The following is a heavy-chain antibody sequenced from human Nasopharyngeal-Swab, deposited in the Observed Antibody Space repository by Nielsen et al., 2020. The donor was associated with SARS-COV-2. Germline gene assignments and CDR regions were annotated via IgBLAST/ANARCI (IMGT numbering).Heavy chain of an antibody. V-gene: IGHV4-39*07. D-gene: IGHD3-10*01. Sequence: VSLRLSCTVSGGSISSSSYYWGWIRQPPGKGLEWIGSIYYSGSTYYNPSLKSRVTISVDTSKNQFSLKLSSVTAADTAVYYCARIPREYWFDPWGQGTLVTVSS. J-gene: IGHJ5*02. CDR3: ARIPREYWFDP. CDR2: IYYSGST. CDR1: GGSISSSSYY.